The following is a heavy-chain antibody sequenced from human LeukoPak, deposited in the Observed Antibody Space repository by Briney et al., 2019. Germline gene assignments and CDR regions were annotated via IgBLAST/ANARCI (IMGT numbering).Heavy chain of an antibody. CDR1: GGSISSGSYY. CDR2: IYHSGST. Sequence: SETLSLTCTVSGGSISSGSYYWSWIRQPPGKGLEWIGYIYHSGSTYYNPSLKSRVTISVDRSKNQFSLKLSSVTAADTAVYYCARTEYQPLSVFGAFDIWGQGTMVTVSS. D-gene: IGHD2-2*01. CDR3: ARTEYQPLSVFGAFDI. J-gene: IGHJ3*02. V-gene: IGHV4-30-2*01.